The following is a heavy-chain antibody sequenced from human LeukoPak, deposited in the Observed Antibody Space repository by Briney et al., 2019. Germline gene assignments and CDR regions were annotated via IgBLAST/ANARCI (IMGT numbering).Heavy chain of an antibody. CDR1: GFTFSSYA. J-gene: IGHJ4*02. CDR3: ARDTGYFDWLFIFDY. Sequence: PGGSLRLSCAASGFTFSSYAMSWVRQAPGKGLEWVSAISGSGGSTYYADSVKGRFTISRDNFKNTLYLQMNSLRAEDTAVYYCARDTGYFDWLFIFDYWGQGTLVTVSS. V-gene: IGHV3-23*01. CDR2: ISGSGGST. D-gene: IGHD3-9*01.